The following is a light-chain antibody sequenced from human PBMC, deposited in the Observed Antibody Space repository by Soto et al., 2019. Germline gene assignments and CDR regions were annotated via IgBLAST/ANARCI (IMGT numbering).Light chain of an antibody. J-gene: IGKJ4*01. CDR3: QHYDNLLALI. Sequence: DIQMTQSPSSLSASVGDRVTITCQASQDIKNSLNWYQQKPGKAPKVLIFDASNLETGGPSRFSGSGSGTVFTCAISCLQREDIATYYCQHYDNLLALIFGGGTKAEIK. CDR1: QDIKNS. CDR2: DAS. V-gene: IGKV1-33*01.